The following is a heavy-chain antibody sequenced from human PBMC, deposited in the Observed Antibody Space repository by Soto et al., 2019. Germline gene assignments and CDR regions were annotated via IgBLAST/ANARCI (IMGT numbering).Heavy chain of an antibody. CDR1: GGSISSAGYY. Sequence: SETLSLTCTVSGGSISSAGYYWSWIRQPPGKGLEWIGYIYHSGSTYYNPSLKSRVSISIDTSQNQFSLNLSSLTAAATAVYYCARDPIFYYAGSGYGGSYFDYWGQGSRVTVSS. CDR2: IYHSGST. D-gene: IGHD3-22*01. CDR3: ARDPIFYYAGSGYGGSYFDY. J-gene: IGHJ4*02. V-gene: IGHV4-30-4*08.